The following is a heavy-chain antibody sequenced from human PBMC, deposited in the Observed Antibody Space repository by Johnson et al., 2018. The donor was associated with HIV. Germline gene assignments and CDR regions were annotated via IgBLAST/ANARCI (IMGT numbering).Heavy chain of an antibody. Sequence: EVQLVESGGGLVKPGGSLRISCAGSGFTFSNVWMSWVRQVPGKGLEWVGRIKSKTEGGTTDYAAPVKGSFTISRDDSKNTLYLQMNSLKTEDTGVYYCTTYPKYYDNAFDIWGQGTMVTVSS. CDR2: IKSKTEGGTT. V-gene: IGHV3-15*01. CDR1: GFTFSNVW. CDR3: TTYPKYYDNAFDI. D-gene: IGHD3-22*01. J-gene: IGHJ3*02.